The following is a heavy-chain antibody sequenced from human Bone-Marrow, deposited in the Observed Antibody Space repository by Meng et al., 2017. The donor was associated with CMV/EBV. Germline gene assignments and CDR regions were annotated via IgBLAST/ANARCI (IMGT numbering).Heavy chain of an antibody. V-gene: IGHV3-9*01. CDR2: ISWNSNTK. CDR1: GFTFDDYT. CDR3: AKDRGHSMTLYYFDN. J-gene: IGHJ4*02. D-gene: IGHD2/OR15-2a*01. Sequence: SLKISCAASGFTFDDYTMHWVRQAPGKGLEWVSSISWNSNTKGCAGSVKGRFAIARDNAKTSLYLQMNSLRTEDTAFYYCAKDRGHSMTLYYFDNWGQGTLVTVSS.